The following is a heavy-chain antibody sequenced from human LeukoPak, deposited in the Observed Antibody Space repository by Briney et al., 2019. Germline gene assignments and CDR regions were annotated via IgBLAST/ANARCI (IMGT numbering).Heavy chain of an antibody. CDR3: AKGGESYRTGLDY. CDR2: ISGSGGRT. CDR1: GFTFSSYA. V-gene: IGHV3-23*01. D-gene: IGHD1-26*01. Sequence: GGSLTLSCAASGFTFSSYAMSWVRQAPGKGLEWVSAISGSGGRTYHADSVKGRFTISRDNSKNTLYLQMNSLRAEDTAVYYCAKGGESYRTGLDYWGQGTLVTVSS. J-gene: IGHJ4*02.